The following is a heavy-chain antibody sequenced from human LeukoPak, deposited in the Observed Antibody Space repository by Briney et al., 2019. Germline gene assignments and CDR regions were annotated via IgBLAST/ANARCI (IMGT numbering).Heavy chain of an antibody. CDR3: ASRRPNYDILTGYTNGDAFDI. Sequence: SETLSLTCAVYGGSFSGYYWSWIRQPPGKGLEWIGEINHSGSTNYNPSLKSRVTISVDTSKNQFSLKLSSVTAADTAVYYCASRRPNYDILTGYTNGDAFDIWGQGTMVTVSS. D-gene: IGHD3-9*01. V-gene: IGHV4-34*01. CDR2: INHSGST. CDR1: GGSFSGYY. J-gene: IGHJ3*02.